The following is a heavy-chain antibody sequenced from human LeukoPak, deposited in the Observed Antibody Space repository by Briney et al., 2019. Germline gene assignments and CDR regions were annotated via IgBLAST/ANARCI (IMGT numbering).Heavy chain of an antibody. Sequence: SETLSLTCSVSGGSISSSSYHWGWIRQPPGKGLEWIGSIYYSGSTYYNPSLKSRVTISVDTSKNQFSLKLSSVTAADTAVYYCGRTWGYYFDYWGQGTLVTVSS. CDR1: GGSISSSSYH. D-gene: IGHD3-16*01. V-gene: IGHV4-39*07. CDR3: GRTWGYYFDY. CDR2: IYYSGST. J-gene: IGHJ4*02.